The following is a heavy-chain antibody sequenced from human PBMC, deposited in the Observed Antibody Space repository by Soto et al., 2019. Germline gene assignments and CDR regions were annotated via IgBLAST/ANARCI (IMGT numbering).Heavy chain of an antibody. CDR3: AKDLAVAGFRPRDY. D-gene: IGHD6-19*01. CDR1: GFTFSSYA. Sequence: GGSLRLSCAASGFTFSSYAMSWVRQAPGKGLEWVSAISGSGGSTYYADSVKGRFTISRDNSKNTLYLQMNSLRAEDTAVYYCAKDLAVAGFRPRDYWGQGTLVTVSS. J-gene: IGHJ4*02. CDR2: ISGSGGST. V-gene: IGHV3-23*01.